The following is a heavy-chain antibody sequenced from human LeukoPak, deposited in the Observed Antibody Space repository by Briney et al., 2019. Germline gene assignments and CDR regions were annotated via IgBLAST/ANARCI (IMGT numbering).Heavy chain of an antibody. CDR1: GFTFSSYE. J-gene: IGHJ4*02. Sequence: GGSLRLSCAASGFTFSSYEMNWVRQAPGKGLEWVSYISSSGSTIYYADSVKGRFTISRDNAKNSLYLQMNSLRAEDTAVYYCARAHYYDSSGLDFWGQGTLVTVSS. CDR3: ARAHYYDSSGLDF. V-gene: IGHV3-48*03. CDR2: ISSSGSTI. D-gene: IGHD3-22*01.